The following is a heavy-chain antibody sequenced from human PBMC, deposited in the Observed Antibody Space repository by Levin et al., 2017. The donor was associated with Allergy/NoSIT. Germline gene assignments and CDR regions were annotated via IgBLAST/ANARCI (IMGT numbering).Heavy chain of an antibody. D-gene: IGHD2-15*01. J-gene: IGHJ4*02. CDR1: VCTCGFDF. CDR3: ARGRTQHCTGDNCYADFDY. CDR2: IRSHVYGGTT. V-gene: IGHV3-49*03. Sequence: GGSLRLSCTTAVCTCGFDFLRWFRQAPGKGLALLGFIRSHVYGGTTDYAASVQGRFIISRDDSKSIAYLQMNSLKTEDTAVYYCARGRTQHCTGDNCYADFDYWGQGTLVTVSS.